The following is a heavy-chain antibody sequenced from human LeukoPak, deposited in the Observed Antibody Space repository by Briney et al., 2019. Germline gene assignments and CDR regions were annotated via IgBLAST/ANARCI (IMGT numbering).Heavy chain of an antibody. CDR3: ARGKTDIVVVPAARRYNWFDP. D-gene: IGHD2-2*01. V-gene: IGHV4-34*01. CDR2: INHSVST. J-gene: IGHJ5*02. Sequence: SETLSLTCAVYGGSFSGYYWSWIRQPPGKGLEWIGEINHSVSTNYNPSLKSRVTISVDTSKNQFSLKLSSVTAANTAVYYCARGKTDIVVVPAARRYNWFDPWGQGTLVTVSS. CDR1: GGSFSGYY.